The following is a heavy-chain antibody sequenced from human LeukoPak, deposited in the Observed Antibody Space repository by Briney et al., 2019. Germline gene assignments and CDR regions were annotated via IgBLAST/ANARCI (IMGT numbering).Heavy chain of an antibody. J-gene: IGHJ6*03. CDR2: IIPIFGTA. D-gene: IGHD3-10*01. CDR1: GYTFTSYG. CDR3: ARGAYYGSGSSDYYYMDV. Sequence: ASVKVSCKASGYTFTSYGISWVRQAPGQGLEWMGGIIPIFGTANYAQKFQGRVTITADESTSTAYMELSSLRSEDTAVYYCARGAYYGSGSSDYYYMDVWGKGTTVTISS. V-gene: IGHV1-69*13.